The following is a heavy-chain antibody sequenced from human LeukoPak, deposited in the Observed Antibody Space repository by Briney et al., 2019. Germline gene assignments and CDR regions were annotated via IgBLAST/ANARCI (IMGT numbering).Heavy chain of an antibody. Sequence: GGSLRLSCAASGFTFSSYEMNWVRQAPGKGLEWVSYISSSGSTIYYADSVKGRFTISRDNAKNSLYLQMNSLRAEDTAVYYCARGKSYGSGSYYSTNYFDYWGQGTLVTVSS. D-gene: IGHD3-10*01. CDR1: GFTFSSYE. J-gene: IGHJ4*02. V-gene: IGHV3-48*03. CDR2: ISSSGSTI. CDR3: ARGKSYGSGSYYSTNYFDY.